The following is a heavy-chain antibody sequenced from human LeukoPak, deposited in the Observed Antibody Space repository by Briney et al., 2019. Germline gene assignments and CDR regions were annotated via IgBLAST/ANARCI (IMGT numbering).Heavy chain of an antibody. Sequence: GGSLRLSCAASGFTFSSYAMSWVRQAPGKGLEWVSAIIVSGGYTYYADSVKGRFTISRDNSKNTLYLQMNSLRAKDTAVYYCAKGNFLESWGQGTLVTVSS. J-gene: IGHJ4*02. CDR1: GFTFSSYA. CDR2: IIVSGGYT. V-gene: IGHV3-23*01. D-gene: IGHD3-3*01. CDR3: AKGNFLES.